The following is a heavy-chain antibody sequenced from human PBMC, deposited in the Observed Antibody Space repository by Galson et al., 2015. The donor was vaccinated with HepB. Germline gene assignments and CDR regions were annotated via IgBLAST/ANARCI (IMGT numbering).Heavy chain of an antibody. D-gene: IGHD3-3*01. J-gene: IGHJ6*02. Sequence: SVKVSCKVSGDTLTKLSIYWVRQAPGKGLHWMARFDPEDGEIYAQKFQGRVTMTEDTPTDTAYMELSSLRSEEQAVYYCATVAHSTIFGVVIDPVPSPDYGMDVWGQGTTVTVS. CDR2: FDPEDGEI. CDR3: ATVAHSTIFGVVIDPVPSPDYGMDV. CDR1: GDTLTKLS. V-gene: IGHV1-24*01.